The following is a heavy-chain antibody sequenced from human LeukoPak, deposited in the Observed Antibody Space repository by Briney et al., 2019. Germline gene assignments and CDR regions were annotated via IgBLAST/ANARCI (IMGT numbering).Heavy chain of an antibody. J-gene: IGHJ4*02. D-gene: IGHD3-10*01. Sequence: GGSLRLSCAASGFTFSSYAMSWVRQAPGKGLEWVSAISGSGGSTYYADSVKGRFTISRDNSKNTLYLQMNSLRAEDTAVYYCTTDQRQLLSMVWGVTAYDHWGQGTLVTVSS. CDR1: GFTFSSYA. CDR3: TTDQRQLLSMVWGVTAYDH. V-gene: IGHV3-23*01. CDR2: ISGSGGST.